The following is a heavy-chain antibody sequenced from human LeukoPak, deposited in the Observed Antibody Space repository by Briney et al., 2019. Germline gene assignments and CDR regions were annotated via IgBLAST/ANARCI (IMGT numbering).Heavy chain of an antibody. CDR2: IYYSGYT. CDR3: ARETSQKGAHYMDV. D-gene: IGHD3-16*01. Sequence: SETLSLTCTVSGGSTSSYYWSWIRQPPGKGLEYIGYIYYSGYTNYNPSLKSRVTISVDTSMNQFSLKLSSVTAADTAVYYCARETSQKGAHYMDVWGKGTTVTISS. V-gene: IGHV4-59*01. CDR1: GGSTSSYY. J-gene: IGHJ6*03.